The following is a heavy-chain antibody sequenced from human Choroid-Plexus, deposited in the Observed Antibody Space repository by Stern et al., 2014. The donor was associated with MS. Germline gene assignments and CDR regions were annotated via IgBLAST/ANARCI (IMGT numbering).Heavy chain of an antibody. Sequence: QVQLVESGGGVAQPGRPLILSCAASGFTFSNFGMHWVRQAPGKGLEWVALISYDGRDKYYADSVQGRLTIFRDNSKNTLYMHMNSLRAEDTAVYYCAKDRQWSTYFFDYWGQGSLVPVSS. CDR3: AKDRQWSTYFFDY. J-gene: IGHJ4*02. CDR1: GFTFSNFG. D-gene: IGHD2-15*01. V-gene: IGHV3-30*18. CDR2: ISYDGRDK.